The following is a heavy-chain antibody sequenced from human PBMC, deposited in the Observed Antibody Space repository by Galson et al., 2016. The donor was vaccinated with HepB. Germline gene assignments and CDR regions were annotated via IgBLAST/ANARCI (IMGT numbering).Heavy chain of an antibody. V-gene: IGHV4-4*02. CDR3: AKASVVPGARMVFDS. Sequence: SETLSLTCAVSGASINSSTWWTWVRQAPGKGPEWIGEIYHTGTSNNNPSLLSRFTMSIDNSRNHFSLNANSVTAADTAVYYCAKASVVPGARMVFDSWGQGILVTVSS. J-gene: IGHJ5*01. CDR2: IYHTGTS. CDR1: GASINSSTW. D-gene: IGHD2-2*01.